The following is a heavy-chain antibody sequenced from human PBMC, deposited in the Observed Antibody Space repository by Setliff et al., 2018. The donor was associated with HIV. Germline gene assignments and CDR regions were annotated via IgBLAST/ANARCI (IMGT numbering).Heavy chain of an antibody. V-gene: IGHV4-39*01. CDR2: FYYNGDS. D-gene: IGHD3-9*01. J-gene: IGHJ5*02. CDR3: ARHEGYNDFLTGYFRYKWYDP. CDR1: GDSVNDRSYF. Sequence: SETLSLTCTLSGDSVNDRSYFWGWIRQPPGKGLEWIGPFYYNGDSRYNPSLKSRVAISVDTTNQQFALKLSSVTAADTAVYYCARHEGYNDFLTGYFRYKWYDPWGQGTLVTVSS.